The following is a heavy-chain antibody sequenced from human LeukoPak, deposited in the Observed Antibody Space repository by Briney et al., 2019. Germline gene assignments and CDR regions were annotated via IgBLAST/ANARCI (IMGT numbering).Heavy chain of an antibody. D-gene: IGHD6-6*01. V-gene: IGHV4-4*09. CDR3: ARHDAGIAARPFDN. Sequence: SETLSLTCTVSEGSISTYYWSWIRRPPGKGLEWIAYIHASGPTNYNPSLKSRITISVDTSKNQVSLKLSSVTAADTAVYYCARHDAGIAARPFDNWGQGTLVTVSS. CDR2: IHASGPT. J-gene: IGHJ4*02. CDR1: EGSISTYY.